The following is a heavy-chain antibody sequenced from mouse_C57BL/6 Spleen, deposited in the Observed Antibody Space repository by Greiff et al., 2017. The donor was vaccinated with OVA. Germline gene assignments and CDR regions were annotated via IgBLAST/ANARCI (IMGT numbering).Heavy chain of an antibody. V-gene: IGHV1-69*01. CDR3: ARGKEYYFDY. CDR1: GYTFTSYW. Sequence: QVQLQQPGAELVMPGASVKLSCKASGYTFTSYWMHWVKQRPGQGLEWIGEIDPSDSYTNYNQKFKGKSTLTVDKSSSTAYMQLSSLTSEDSAVYYCARGKEYYFDYWGQGTTLTVSS. J-gene: IGHJ2*01. D-gene: IGHD2-1*01. CDR2: IDPSDSYT.